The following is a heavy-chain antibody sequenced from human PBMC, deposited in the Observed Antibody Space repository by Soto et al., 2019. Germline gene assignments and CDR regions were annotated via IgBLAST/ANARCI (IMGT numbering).Heavy chain of an antibody. Sequence: QVQLVQSGAEVKKPGASAKVSCKASGYTFTSYGISWVRQAPGQGLEWMTWFSADNGNINYAQKLQGRVTMTTDTSTSTTYMELRSLRSDDTAVYYCARTKYSSGWYGGYYFDNWGQGTLVTVSS. CDR1: GYTFTSYG. D-gene: IGHD6-19*01. CDR3: ARTKYSSGWYGGYYFDN. J-gene: IGHJ4*02. CDR2: FSADNGNI. V-gene: IGHV1-18*01.